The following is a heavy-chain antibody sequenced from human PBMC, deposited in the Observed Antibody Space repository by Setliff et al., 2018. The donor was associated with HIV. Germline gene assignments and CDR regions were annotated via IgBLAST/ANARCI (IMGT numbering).Heavy chain of an antibody. J-gene: IGHJ6*03. CDR2: VHYSGTT. Sequence: SETLSLTCTVSGGSSSSHYWSWIRQPPGQGLEWIGYVHYSGTTNYNPSLKSRVTISVDASSNQFSLELRSMTAADTAVYYCARHDGMKAARRYNNDYMDVWGKGTTVTVSS. CDR3: ARHDGMKAARRYNNDYMDV. CDR1: GGSSSSHY. V-gene: IGHV4-59*11. D-gene: IGHD6-6*01.